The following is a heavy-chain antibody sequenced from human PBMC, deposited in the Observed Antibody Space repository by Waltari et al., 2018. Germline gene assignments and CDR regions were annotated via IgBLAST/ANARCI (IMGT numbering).Heavy chain of an antibody. Sequence: QVQLVESGGGVVQPGRSLRLSCSASGFTFSSYAMHWVRQAPGKGLEWVAVISYDGSNKYYADCVEGRFTISRDNSKNTLFRQMNRLRAEDTAVYYCARDVPPYYDRSDAYYFDYWGQGTLVTVSS. V-gene: IGHV3-30-3*01. CDR1: GFTFSSYA. CDR2: ISYDGSNK. J-gene: IGHJ4*02. CDR3: ARDVPPYYDRSDAYYFDY. D-gene: IGHD3-22*01.